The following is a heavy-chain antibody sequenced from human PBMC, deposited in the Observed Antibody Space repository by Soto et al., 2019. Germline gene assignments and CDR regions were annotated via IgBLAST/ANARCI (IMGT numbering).Heavy chain of an antibody. D-gene: IGHD6-13*01. J-gene: IGHJ5*02. Sequence: SETLSLTCTVSGGSVSSGSYYWSWIRQPPGKGLEWIGYIYYSGSTYYNPSLKSRVTISVDTSKNQFSLKLSSVTAADTAVYYCARGQQLDLNWFDPWGQGTLVTV. CDR1: GGSVSSGSYY. CDR3: ARGQQLDLNWFDP. V-gene: IGHV4-61*01. CDR2: IYYSGST.